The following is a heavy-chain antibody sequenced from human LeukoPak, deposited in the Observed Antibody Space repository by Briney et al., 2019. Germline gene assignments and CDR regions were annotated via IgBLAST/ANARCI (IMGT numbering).Heavy chain of an antibody. CDR3: ARRGAARGGYFYSYMDV. V-gene: IGHV4-59*01. CDR2: IYYSGST. Sequence: KTSETLSLTCTVSGGSISSYYWSWIRQPPGKGLEWIGYIYYSGSTNYNPSLKSRVTISVDTSKNQFSLKLSSVTAADTAVYYCARRGAARGGYFYSYMDVWGKGTTVTVSS. D-gene: IGHD6-6*01. J-gene: IGHJ6*03. CDR1: GGSISSYY.